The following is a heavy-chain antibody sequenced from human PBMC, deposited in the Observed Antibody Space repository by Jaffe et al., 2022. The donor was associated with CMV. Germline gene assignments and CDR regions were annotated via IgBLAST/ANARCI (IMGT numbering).Heavy chain of an antibody. CDR3: ASEWELPRADAFDI. CDR2: INSDGSST. V-gene: IGHV3-74*01. D-gene: IGHD1-26*01. J-gene: IGHJ3*02. Sequence: EVQLVESGGGLVQPGGSLRLSCAASGFTFSSYWMHWVRQAPGKGLVWVSRINSDGSSTSYADSVKGRFTISRDNAKNTLYLQMNSLRAEDTAVYYCASEWELPRADAFDIWGQGTMVTVSS. CDR1: GFTFSSYW.